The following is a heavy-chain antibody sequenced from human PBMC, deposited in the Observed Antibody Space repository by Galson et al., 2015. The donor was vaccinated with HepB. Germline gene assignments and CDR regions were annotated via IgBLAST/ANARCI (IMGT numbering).Heavy chain of an antibody. CDR3: ATDAGRGGSSWYEGWFDP. D-gene: IGHD6-13*01. Sequence: SVKVSCKVSGYTLTELSMHWVRQAPGKGLEWMGGFDPEDGETIYAQKFQGRVTMTEDTSTDTAYMELSSLRSEDTAVYYCATDAGRGGSSWYEGWFDPWGQGTLVTVSS. CDR2: FDPEDGET. V-gene: IGHV1-24*01. J-gene: IGHJ5*02. CDR1: GYTLTELS.